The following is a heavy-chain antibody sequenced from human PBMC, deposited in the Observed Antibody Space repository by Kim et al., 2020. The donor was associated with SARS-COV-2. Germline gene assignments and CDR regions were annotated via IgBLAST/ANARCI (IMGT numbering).Heavy chain of an antibody. J-gene: IGHJ4*02. CDR1: GGSISSYY. D-gene: IGHD6-13*01. V-gene: IGHV4-59*01. Sequence: SETLSLTCTVSGGSISSYYWSWIRQPPGKGLEWIGYIYYSGSTNYNPSLKSRVTISVDTSKNQFSLKLSSVTAADTAVYYCASLQQLGYFDYWGQGTLVT. CDR2: IYYSGST. CDR3: ASLQQLGYFDY.